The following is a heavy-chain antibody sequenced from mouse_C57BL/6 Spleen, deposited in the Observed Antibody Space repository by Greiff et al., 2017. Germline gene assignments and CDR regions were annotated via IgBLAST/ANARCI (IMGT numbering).Heavy chain of an antibody. D-gene: IGHD2-4*01. CDR2: IHPNSGST. Sequence: VQLQQPGAELVKPGASVKLSCKASGYTFTSYWMHWVKQRPGQGLAWIGMIHPNSGSTNYNEKFTSKATLTVDKSSSTAYMQLSSLTSEDSAVYYCARRTDYDSWFAYWGQGTLVTVSA. CDR3: ARRTDYDSWFAY. J-gene: IGHJ3*01. CDR1: GYTFTSYW. V-gene: IGHV1-64*01.